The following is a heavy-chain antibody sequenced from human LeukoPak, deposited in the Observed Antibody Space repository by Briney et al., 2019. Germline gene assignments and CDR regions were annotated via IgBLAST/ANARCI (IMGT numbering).Heavy chain of an antibody. Sequence: PSETLSLTCTVSGGSISNYFWSWIRQPPGKGLEWIGYIYSTGSTNSNPSLKSRVTISVDTSHNQFSLKLTSVTAADTAVYYCARDQWVVRRGLVGGMDVWGQGTTVTVSS. D-gene: IGHD6-19*01. CDR1: GGSISNYF. CDR2: IYSTGST. V-gene: IGHV4-59*01. CDR3: ARDQWVVRRGLVGGMDV. J-gene: IGHJ6*02.